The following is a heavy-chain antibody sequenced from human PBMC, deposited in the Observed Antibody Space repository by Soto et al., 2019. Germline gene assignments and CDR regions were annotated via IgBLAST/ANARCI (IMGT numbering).Heavy chain of an antibody. CDR3: ARLNSEYAVDY. Sequence: QVQLVQSGAEVKEPGASVKVSCKPSGYTFTDYGFSWMRQAPGQGPEWMGWISTWNDGKRDAQKFRGRVTMTRDTSTRTAYMELRSLRSDDTAVDYWARLNSEYAVDYWGQGTLVTVSS. V-gene: IGHV1-18*04. D-gene: IGHD1-26*01. CDR2: ISTWNDGK. J-gene: IGHJ4*02. CDR1: GYTFTDYG.